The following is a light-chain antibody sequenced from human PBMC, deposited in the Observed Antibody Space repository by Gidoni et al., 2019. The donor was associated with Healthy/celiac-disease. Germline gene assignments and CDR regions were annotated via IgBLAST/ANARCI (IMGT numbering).Light chain of an antibody. CDR2: GAS. V-gene: IGKV3-20*01. CDR3: QQYGSSSIT. J-gene: IGKJ5*01. CDR1: QSVRSSY. Sequence: EIVLTQSPGTLSLSPGERATLSCRASQSVRSSYLAWYQQKPGQAPRLLIYGASSRATGIPDRFSGSGSGTDFTLTISRLEPEDFAVYYCQQYGSSSITFXQXTRLEIK.